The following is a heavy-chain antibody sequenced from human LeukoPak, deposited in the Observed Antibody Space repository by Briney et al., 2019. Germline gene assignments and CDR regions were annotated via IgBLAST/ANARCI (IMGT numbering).Heavy chain of an antibody. CDR3: AKDGDIVGASGFDY. D-gene: IGHD1-26*01. CDR2: KWYDGSNK. CDR1: GFTFSSYG. V-gene: IGHV3-33*06. J-gene: IGHJ4*02. Sequence: GGSLRLSCAASGFTFSSYGMHWVRQPPGKGLEWVAVKWYDGSNKYYADSVKGRFTIARDNSKNTLYLQMNSLRAEDTAVYYCAKDGDIVGASGFDYWGQGTLVTVSS.